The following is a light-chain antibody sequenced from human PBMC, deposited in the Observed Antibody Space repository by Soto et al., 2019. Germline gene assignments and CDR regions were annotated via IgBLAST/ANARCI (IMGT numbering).Light chain of an antibody. CDR1: QNITGRF. CDR3: QQYADSSPT. CDR2: GAS. V-gene: IGKV3-20*01. J-gene: IGKJ4*01. Sequence: TVLTQSPGTLSLSPGEGATLSCRASQNITGRFLAWYHHKPGLPPRLLIYGASSRATGVPDGYSGSGSGTVFTLTISRLEPGDFAVYYCQQYADSSPTFGGGTKVEVK.